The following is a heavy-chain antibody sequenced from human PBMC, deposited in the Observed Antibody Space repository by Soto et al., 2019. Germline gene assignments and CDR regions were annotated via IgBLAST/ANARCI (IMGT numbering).Heavy chain of an antibody. V-gene: IGHV4-59*01. J-gene: IGHJ6*02. CDR3: ARKGHWGSDGMDV. Sequence: QVQLQESGPGLVKPSETLSLTCTVSGGSISSYYWSWIRQPPGKGLEWIGYIYYSGSTNYNPSLKSRVTISVDTSKNQFSLKLSSVTAADTAVYYCARKGHWGSDGMDVWGQGTTVTVSS. CDR2: IYYSGST. CDR1: GGSISSYY. D-gene: IGHD7-27*01.